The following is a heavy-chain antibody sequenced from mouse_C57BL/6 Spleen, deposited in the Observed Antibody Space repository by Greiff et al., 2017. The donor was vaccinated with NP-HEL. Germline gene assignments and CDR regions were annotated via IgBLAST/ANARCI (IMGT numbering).Heavy chain of an antibody. D-gene: IGHD2-4*01. CDR1: GFTFNTYA. V-gene: IGHV10-3*01. J-gene: IGHJ4*01. Sequence: EVQVVESGGGLVQPKGSLKLSCAASGFTFNTYAMHWVRQAPGKGLEWVARIRSKSSNYATYYADSVKDRFTISRDDSQSMLYLQMNNLKTEDTAMYYCERVYYDYDDDPYYYAMDYWGQGTSVTVSS. CDR2: IRSKSSNYAT. CDR3: ERVYYDYDDDPYYYAMDY.